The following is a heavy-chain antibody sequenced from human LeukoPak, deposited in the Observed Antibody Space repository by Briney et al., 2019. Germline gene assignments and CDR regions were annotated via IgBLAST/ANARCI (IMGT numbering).Heavy chain of an antibody. CDR2: IKQDGTEK. V-gene: IGHV3-7*04. CDR1: GFTFSSYW. Sequence: PGGSLRLSCAASGFTFSSYWMSGVRQAPGKGLEWVAIIKQDGTEKYYVDSVKGRFTISRDNAKNSLYLRMNSLRAEDTAVYYCARGVGATHFDYWGQGTLVTVSS. D-gene: IGHD1-26*01. J-gene: IGHJ4*02. CDR3: ARGVGATHFDY.